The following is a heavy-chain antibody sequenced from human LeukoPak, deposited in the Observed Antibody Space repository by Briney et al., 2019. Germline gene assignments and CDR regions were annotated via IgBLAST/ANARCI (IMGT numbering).Heavy chain of an antibody. Sequence: SETLSLTCGVSGDSVSGYYWSWIWRPPEKGLEWIGYIHSSGSTNYSPSLKSRLALSVDTSKNQFSLNLNSVTAADTAVYYCARVGVMARFNGSRSHFWDVGGKGTTVAVSS. D-gene: IGHD3-16*01. J-gene: IGHJ6*03. CDR2: IHSSGST. CDR1: GDSVSGYY. V-gene: IGHV4-59*02. CDR3: ARVGVMARFNGSRSHFWDV.